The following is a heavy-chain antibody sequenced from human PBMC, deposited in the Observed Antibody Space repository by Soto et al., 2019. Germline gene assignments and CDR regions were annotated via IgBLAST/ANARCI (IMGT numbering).Heavy chain of an antibody. CDR1: GGPISSYY. J-gene: IGHJ4*02. D-gene: IGHD6-13*01. V-gene: IGHV4-59*01. Sequence: SETLSLTCTVSGGPISSYYWSWIRQPPGKGLEWIGYIYYSGSTNYNPSLKSRVTISVDTSKNQFSLKLSSVTAADTAVYYCASSGGAGYSSSWFYFDYWGQGTLVTVSS. CDR3: ASSGGAGYSSSWFYFDY. CDR2: IYYSGST.